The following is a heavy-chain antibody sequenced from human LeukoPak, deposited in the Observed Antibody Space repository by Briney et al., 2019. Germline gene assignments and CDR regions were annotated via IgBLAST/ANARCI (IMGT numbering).Heavy chain of an antibody. D-gene: IGHD2-15*01. J-gene: IGHJ5*02. V-gene: IGHV4-59*08. CDR3: ARHVPYCSANKCYSVWFDP. CDR1: GGSISSYY. CDR2: IYYSGST. Sequence: PSETLSLTCTVSGGSISSYYWNWIRQPPGKGLEWIGYIYYSGSTNYNPSLKSRVTISLDTSKNQFSLNLSSMTAADTAVYYCARHVPYCSANKCYSVWFDPWGQGTLVTVSS.